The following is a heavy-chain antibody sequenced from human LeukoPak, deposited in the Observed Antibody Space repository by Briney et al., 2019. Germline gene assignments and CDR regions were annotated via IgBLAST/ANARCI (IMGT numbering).Heavy chain of an antibody. CDR3: ARDGVVPAATVPDY. CDR1: GYTFTSYG. J-gene: IGHJ4*02. CDR2: ISAYNGNT. Sequence: ASVKVSCKASGYTFTSYGISWVRQAPGQGVEWVGWISAYNGNTNYAQKLQGRVTMTTDTSTSTAYMELRSLRSDDTAVYYCARDGVVPAATVPDYWGQGTLVTVSS. V-gene: IGHV1-18*01. D-gene: IGHD2-2*01.